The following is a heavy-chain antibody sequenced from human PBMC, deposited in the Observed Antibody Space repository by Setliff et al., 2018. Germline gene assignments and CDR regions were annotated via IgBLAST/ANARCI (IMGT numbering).Heavy chain of an antibody. J-gene: IGHJ6*02. CDR2: IGMSGNNI. Sequence: GESLKISCAASGFIFSSYSMNWVRQAPGQGLEWVAFIGMSGNNIYYADSVKGRFTISRDNAKKSVSLQMNSLRVEDTAVYFCARDRGYTDYDSFYGMDVWGQGTSVTVS. V-gene: IGHV3-48*01. D-gene: IGHD5-12*01. CDR1: GFIFSSYS. CDR3: ARDRGYTDYDSFYGMDV.